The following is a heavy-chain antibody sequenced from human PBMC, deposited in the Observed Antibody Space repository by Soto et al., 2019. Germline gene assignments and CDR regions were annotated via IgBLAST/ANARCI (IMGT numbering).Heavy chain of an antibody. Sequence: SSETLSLTCAVSGGSISSGGYSWSWIRQPPGKGLEWIGYIYHSGSTYYNPSLKSRVTISVDRSKNQFSLKLSSVTAAETAVYYCARETGLSYAFDIWGQGTMVTVSS. V-gene: IGHV4-30-2*01. CDR2: IYHSGST. CDR3: ARETGLSYAFDI. J-gene: IGHJ3*02. CDR1: GGSISSGGYS. D-gene: IGHD3-9*01.